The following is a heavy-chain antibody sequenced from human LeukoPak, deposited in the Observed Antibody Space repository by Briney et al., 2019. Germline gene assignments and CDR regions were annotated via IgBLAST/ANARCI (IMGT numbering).Heavy chain of an antibody. J-gene: IGHJ3*02. CDR1: GDSFTKW. Sequence: GESLKISCKGSGDSFTKWIAWVRQMPGKGLEWMGIIYPGDSETRYSPSFQGQVTISVDKSISTAYLQWSSLKASDTAMYYCARQYCTTTSCYLHAFHIWGQGTMVTGSS. D-gene: IGHD2-2*01. CDR3: ARQYCTTTSCYLHAFHI. V-gene: IGHV5-51*01. CDR2: IYPGDSET.